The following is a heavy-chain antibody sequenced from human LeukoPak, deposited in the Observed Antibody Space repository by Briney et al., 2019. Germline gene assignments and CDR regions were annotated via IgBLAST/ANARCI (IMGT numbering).Heavy chain of an antibody. D-gene: IGHD6-13*01. V-gene: IGHV3-33*01. CDR2: IWYDGSNK. Sequence: GGSLRLSCAASGFTFSSYGMHWVRQAPGKGLEWVAVIWYDGSNKYYADSVKGRFTISRDNSKNTLYLQMNSLRAEDTAVYYCARGLGSMAAAGNNSFDPWGQGTLVTVSS. CDR3: ARGLGSMAAAGNNSFDP. CDR1: GFTFSSYG. J-gene: IGHJ5*02.